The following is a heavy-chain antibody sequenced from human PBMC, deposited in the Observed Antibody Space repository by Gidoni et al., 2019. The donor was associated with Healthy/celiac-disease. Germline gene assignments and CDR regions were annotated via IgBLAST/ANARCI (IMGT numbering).Heavy chain of an antibody. CDR1: GFSLSNARMA. CDR3: ARILEYYDFWSGYYEGRQHSHFDY. CDR2: IFSNDEK. J-gene: IGHJ4*02. Sequence: QVTLKESGPVLVKPTETLTMTCTVSGFSLSNARMAVSWIRQPPGKALEWLAHIFSNDEKSYSTSLKSRLTISKDTSKSQVVLTMTNMDPVDTATYYCARILEYYDFWSGYYEGRQHSHFDYWGQGTLVTVSS. D-gene: IGHD3-3*01. V-gene: IGHV2-26*01.